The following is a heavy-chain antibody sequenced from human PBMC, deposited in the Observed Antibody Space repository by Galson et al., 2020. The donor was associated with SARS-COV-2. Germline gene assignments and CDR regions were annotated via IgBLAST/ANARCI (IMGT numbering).Heavy chain of an antibody. CDR2: ISYDGSNK. CDR3: AKPRGGSYHDAFDI. V-gene: IGHV3-30*04. D-gene: IGHD1-26*01. J-gene: IGHJ3*02. CDR1: GFTFSSYA. Sequence: GGSLRLSCAASGFTFSSYAMHWVRQAPGKGREWVAVISYDGSNKYYADSVKGRFTISRDNSKNTLYLQMNSLRAEDTAVYYCAKPRGGSYHDAFDIWGQGTMVTVSS.